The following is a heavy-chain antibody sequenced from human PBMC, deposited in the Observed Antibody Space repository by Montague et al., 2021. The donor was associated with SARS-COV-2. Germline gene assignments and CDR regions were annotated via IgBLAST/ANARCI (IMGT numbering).Heavy chain of an antibody. D-gene: IGHD5-24*01. CDR3: ARVEFNDGYYSVHLDV. CDR2: IYYSGST. Sequence: TLSLTCTVSGGSISSGGYYWSWNRQHPGKGLEWNGYIYYSGSTYYNPSIKSRVTISVDTSKNQFSLKLSSVTAADTAVYYCARVEFNDGYYSVHLDVWGQGTMVTASS. J-gene: IGHJ6*02. V-gene: IGHV4-31*03. CDR1: GGSISSGGYY.